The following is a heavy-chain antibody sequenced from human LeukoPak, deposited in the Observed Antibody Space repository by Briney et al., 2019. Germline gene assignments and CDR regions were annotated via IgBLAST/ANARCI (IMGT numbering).Heavy chain of an antibody. CDR3: ARHERSRAFDI. CDR2: IYYSGST. J-gene: IGHJ3*02. Sequence: SETLSLTCAVYGGSLSGYYWGWIRQPPGKGLEWIGSIYYSGSTYYNPSLKSRVTISVDTSKNQFSLKLSSVTAADTAVYYCARHERSRAFDIWGQGTMVTVSS. V-gene: IGHV4-39*01. CDR1: GGSLSGYY.